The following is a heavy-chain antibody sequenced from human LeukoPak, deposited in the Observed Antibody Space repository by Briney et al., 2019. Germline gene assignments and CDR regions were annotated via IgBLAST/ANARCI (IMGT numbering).Heavy chain of an antibody. D-gene: IGHD1-26*01. Sequence: GGSLRLSCAASGFTFSSYWMHWVRQGPGKGLVWVSRINGDGSSTSYADSVKGRFTISRDNAKNTLYLQMNSLRAEDTAVYYCARGASGRSFYVGDFWGQGTLVTVSS. CDR1: GFTFSSYW. J-gene: IGHJ4*02. V-gene: IGHV3-74*01. CDR3: ARGASGRSFYVGDF. CDR2: INGDGSST.